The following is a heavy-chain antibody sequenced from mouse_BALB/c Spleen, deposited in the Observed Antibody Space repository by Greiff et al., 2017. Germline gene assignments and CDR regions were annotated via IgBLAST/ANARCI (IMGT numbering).Heavy chain of an antibody. CDR3: ARDLRSAWFAY. V-gene: IGHV5-4*02. CDR2: ISDGGSYT. J-gene: IGHJ3*01. CDR1: GFTFSDYY. Sequence: VQLKESGGGLVKPGGSLKLSCAASGFTFSDYYMYWVRQTPEKRLEWVATISDGGSYTYYPDSVKGRFTISRDNAKNNLYLQMSSLKSEDTAMYYCARDLRSAWFAYWGQGTLVTVSA.